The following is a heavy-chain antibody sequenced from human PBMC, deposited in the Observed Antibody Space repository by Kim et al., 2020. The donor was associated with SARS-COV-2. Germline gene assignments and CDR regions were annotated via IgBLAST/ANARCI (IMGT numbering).Heavy chain of an antibody. CDR1: GGSISSSSFY. V-gene: IGHV4-39*07. CDR2: IYNSGNT. Sequence: SETLSLTCTVSGGSISSSSFYWGWIRQPPGKGLEWIGSIYNSGNTYYNPSLKSRVTISVDTAKNQFSLKPSSVTAADTAVYYCAKDTAMVTAGVDYWGLG. CDR3: AKDTAMVTAGVDY. D-gene: IGHD5-18*01. J-gene: IGHJ4*02.